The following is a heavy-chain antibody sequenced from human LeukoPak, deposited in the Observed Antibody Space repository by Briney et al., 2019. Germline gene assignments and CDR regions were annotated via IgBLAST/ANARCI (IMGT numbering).Heavy chain of an antibody. CDR3: ARPGYSYGGGFDP. J-gene: IGHJ5*02. CDR2: ITYDGNKK. V-gene: IGHV3-30*04. CDR1: GFTFSSYA. D-gene: IGHD5-18*01. Sequence: GGSLRLSCAASGFTFSSYAMHWVRQAPGKGLEWVAVITYDGNKKYYADSVKGRFTISRDNSKNTLYLQMDSLRAEDTAVYYCARPGYSYGGGFDPWGQGTLVTVSS.